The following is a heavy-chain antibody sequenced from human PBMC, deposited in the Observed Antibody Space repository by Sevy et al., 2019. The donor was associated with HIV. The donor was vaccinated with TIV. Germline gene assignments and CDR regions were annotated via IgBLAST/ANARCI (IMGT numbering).Heavy chain of an antibody. V-gene: IGHV1-69*13. J-gene: IGHJ4*02. CDR1: GGTFSSYA. CDR2: IIPIFRTA. Sequence: VKVSCKASGGTFSSYAISWVRQAPGQGLERMGGIIPIFRTANYAQKFQGRVTISAEESTSTAYMELSCLRSEDTAVHYCARESYCSGGSRYAEPGDYWGQGTLVVVSS. CDR3: ARESYCSGGSRYAEPGDY. D-gene: IGHD2-15*01.